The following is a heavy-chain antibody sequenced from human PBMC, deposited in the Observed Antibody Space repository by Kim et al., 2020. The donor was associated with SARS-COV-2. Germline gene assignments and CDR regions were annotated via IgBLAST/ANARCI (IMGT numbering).Heavy chain of an antibody. CDR1: GASVSSGSHY. CDR3: AGDLTGIGMDV. V-gene: IGHV4-61*01. J-gene: IGHJ6*02. D-gene: IGHD3-9*01. Sequence: SETLSLTCTVSGASVSSGSHYWSWIRQTPGEGREWIGYIYSRGSPNYNPSLKSRVTLSLDRSKNQLSLKLSSVTASDTAVYYCAGDLTGIGMDVWGQGTTVTVSS. CDR2: IYSRGSP.